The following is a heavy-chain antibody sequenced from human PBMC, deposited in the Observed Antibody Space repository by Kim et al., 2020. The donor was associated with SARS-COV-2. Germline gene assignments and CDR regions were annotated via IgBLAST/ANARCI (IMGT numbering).Heavy chain of an antibody. V-gene: IGHV3-7*03. Sequence: GGSLRLSCAASGFTFSSYWMSWVRQAPGKGLEWVANIKQDGSEKYYVDSVKGRFTISRDNAKNSLYLQMNSLRAEDTAVYYCARDVYSSSWYNLYYYYGMDVWGQGTKVTVSS. CDR2: IKQDGSEK. CDR1: GFTFSSYW. CDR3: ARDVYSSSWYNLYYYYGMDV. D-gene: IGHD6-13*01. J-gene: IGHJ6*02.